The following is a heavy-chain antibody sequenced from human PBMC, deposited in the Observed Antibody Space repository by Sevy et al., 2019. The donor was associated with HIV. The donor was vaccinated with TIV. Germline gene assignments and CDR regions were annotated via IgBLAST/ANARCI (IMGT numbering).Heavy chain of an antibody. Sequence: GESLKISCAASGFTFSTYWMHWVRQAPGKGLEWVANIKQDESEKYYVASVKGRFTISRDNAKNSLYLQMNSLRPGDTAVYYCARGNSGSFDYWGRGTLVTVSS. V-gene: IGHV3-7*04. J-gene: IGHJ4*02. CDR1: GFTFSTYW. CDR2: IKQDESEK. D-gene: IGHD3-22*01. CDR3: ARGNSGSFDY.